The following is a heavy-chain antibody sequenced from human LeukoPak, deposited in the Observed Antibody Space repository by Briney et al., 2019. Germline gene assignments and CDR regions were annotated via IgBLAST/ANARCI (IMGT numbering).Heavy chain of an antibody. CDR3: ARVGKVVPAAIGGGSIRYYYMDV. V-gene: IGHV4-59*01. D-gene: IGHD2-2*01. CDR2: IYYSGST. Sequence: SETLSLTCTVSGGSISSYYWSWIRQPPGKGLEWIGYIYYSGSTNYNPSLKSRVTISVDTSKNQFSLKLSSVTAADTAVYYCARVGKVVPAAIGGGSIRYYYMDVWGKGTTVTVSS. CDR1: GGSISSYY. J-gene: IGHJ6*03.